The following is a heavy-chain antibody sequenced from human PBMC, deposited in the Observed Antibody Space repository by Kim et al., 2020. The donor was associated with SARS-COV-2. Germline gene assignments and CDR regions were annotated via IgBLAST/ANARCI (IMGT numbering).Heavy chain of an antibody. J-gene: IGHJ4*02. D-gene: IGHD3-22*01. CDR3: ARPFGSGYFDY. CDR2: VYYSGTT. V-gene: IGHV4-39*01. CDR1: GVSISSNSYY. Sequence: SETLSLTCTVSGVSISSNSYYWGWIRQPPGKGLEWIGSVYYSGTTYYNPSLQSRVTISVDTSKNQFSLKLSSVTAADTAVYYCARPFGSGYFDYWVQGT.